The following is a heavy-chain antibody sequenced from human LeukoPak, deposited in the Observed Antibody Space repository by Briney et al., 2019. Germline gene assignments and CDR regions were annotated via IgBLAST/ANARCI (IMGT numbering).Heavy chain of an antibody. CDR2: ISGSGAST. V-gene: IGHV3-23*01. CDR3: AREPAPMVQEYYYGMDV. D-gene: IGHD3-10*01. CDR1: GFTLSNYA. J-gene: IGHJ6*02. Sequence: PGGSLRLSCAASGFTLSNYAMSWVRQAPGKGLEWVSSISGSGASTSYADSVKGRFTISRDNSKNTLYLQMNSLRAEDTAVYYCAREPAPMVQEYYYGMDVWGQGTTVTVSS.